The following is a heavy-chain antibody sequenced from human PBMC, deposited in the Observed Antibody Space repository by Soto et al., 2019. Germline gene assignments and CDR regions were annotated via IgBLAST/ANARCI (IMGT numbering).Heavy chain of an antibody. J-gene: IGHJ4*02. CDR1: GGSISSYY. Sequence: SETLSLTCTVSGGSISSYYWSWIRQPPGKGLEWIGYIYYSGSTNYNPSLKSRVTISVDTSKNQFSLKLSSVTAADTAVYYCSRAMITFGGVIVAPAHFDYWGQGTLVSVSS. CDR3: SRAMITFGGVIVAPAHFDY. V-gene: IGHV4-59*01. CDR2: IYYSGST. D-gene: IGHD3-16*02.